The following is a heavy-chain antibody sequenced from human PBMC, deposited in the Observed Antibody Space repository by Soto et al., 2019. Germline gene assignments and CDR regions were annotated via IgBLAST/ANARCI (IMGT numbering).Heavy chain of an antibody. V-gene: IGHV1-69*13. CDR1: GGTFSSYA. J-gene: IGHJ6*02. D-gene: IGHD3-3*01. Sequence: SVKVSCKASGGTFSSYAISWVRQAPGQGLEWMGGIIPIFGTANYAQKFQGRVTITADESTSTAYMELSSLRSEDTAVYYCARVSYDFWIGYNPSYYYGMDVWRQGTPVTVCS. CDR3: ARVSYDFWIGYNPSYYYGMDV. CDR2: IIPIFGTA.